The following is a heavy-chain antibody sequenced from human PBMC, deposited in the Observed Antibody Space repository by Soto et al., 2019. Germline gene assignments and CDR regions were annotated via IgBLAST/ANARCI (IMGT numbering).Heavy chain of an antibody. CDR2: IIPILGIA. J-gene: IGHJ4*02. CDR1: GGTFSSYT. V-gene: IGHV1-69*02. D-gene: IGHD6-13*01. Sequence: QVQLVQSGAEVKKPGSSVKVSCKASGGTFSSYTISWVRQAPGQGLEWMGRIIPILGIANYAQKFQGRVTITADKSTSTAYMELSSLRSEDTAVYYCARKNHSGWSYYFDYWGQGTLVTVSS. CDR3: ARKNHSGWSYYFDY.